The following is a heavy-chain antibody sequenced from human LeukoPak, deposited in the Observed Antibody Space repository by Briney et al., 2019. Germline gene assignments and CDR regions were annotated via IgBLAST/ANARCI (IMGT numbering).Heavy chain of an antibody. Sequence: GGSLRLSCAASVFTFSSYAMSWVRQAPGKGLEWVSAISGSGGSTYYADSVKGRFTISRDNSKNTLYLQMNSLRAEDTAVYYCAKLLSMGREWFGDYWGQGTLVTVSS. CDR1: VFTFSSYA. CDR2: ISGSGGST. J-gene: IGHJ4*02. CDR3: AKLLSMGREWFGDY. V-gene: IGHV3-23*01. D-gene: IGHD3-3*01.